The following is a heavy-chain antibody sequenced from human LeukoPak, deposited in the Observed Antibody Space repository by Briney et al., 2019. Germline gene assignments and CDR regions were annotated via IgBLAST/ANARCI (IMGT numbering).Heavy chain of an antibody. CDR3: ASFPEREICH. CDR1: GYTFTGYY. J-gene: IGHJ4*02. Sequence: GASVKVSCKASGYTFTGYYMHWVRQAPGQGLEWVATINPSVGSTTYAQNFQGRVTLTRDTSTSTVYMELSSLRSDDTAVYYCASFPEREICHWGQGTLVTVSS. CDR2: INPSVGST. V-gene: IGHV1-46*01.